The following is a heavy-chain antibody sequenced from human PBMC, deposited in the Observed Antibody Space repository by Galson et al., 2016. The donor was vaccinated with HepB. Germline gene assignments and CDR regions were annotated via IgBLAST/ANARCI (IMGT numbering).Heavy chain of an antibody. CDR3: ARGTPDYRPYYFDY. D-gene: IGHD4-11*01. CDR2: IRSKTYGGTT. Sequence: SLRLSCVTSGFTFGDYAMRWFRQAPGKGLEWVGFIRSKTYGGTTEYAASVKARFTISRDDSKSFAYLQMSSLNTWDTAVYYCARGTPDYRPYYFDYWGQGTLVTVSS. V-gene: IGHV3-49*03. CDR1: GFTFGDYA. J-gene: IGHJ4*02.